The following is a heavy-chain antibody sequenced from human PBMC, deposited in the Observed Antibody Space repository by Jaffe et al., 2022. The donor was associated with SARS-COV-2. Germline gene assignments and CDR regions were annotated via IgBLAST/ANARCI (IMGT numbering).Heavy chain of an antibody. V-gene: IGHV3-64*01. D-gene: IGHD3-3*01. J-gene: IGHJ4*02. CDR3: ARGDYDFWSGYPGLWY. CDR2: ISSNGGST. CDR1: GFTFSSYA. Sequence: EVQLVESGGGLVQPGGSLRLSCAASGFTFSSYAMHWVRQAPGKGLEYVSAISSNGGSTYYANSVKGRFTISRDNSKNTLYLQMGSLRAEDMAVYYCARGDYDFWSGYPGLWYWGQGTLVTVSS.